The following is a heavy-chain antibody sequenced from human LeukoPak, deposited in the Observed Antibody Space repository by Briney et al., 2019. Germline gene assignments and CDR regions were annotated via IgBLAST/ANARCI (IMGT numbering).Heavy chain of an antibody. CDR3: ARDGGSGSYFDYYYYYGMDV. Sequence: ASVKVSCKASGYTFTSYGISWVRQAPGQGLEWMGWISAYNGNTNYAQKLQGRVTMTTDTSTSTAYMELRGLRSDDTAMYYCARDGGSGSYFDYYYYYGMDVWGKGTTVTVSS. CDR1: GYTFTSYG. D-gene: IGHD3-10*01. J-gene: IGHJ6*04. CDR2: ISAYNGNT. V-gene: IGHV1-18*04.